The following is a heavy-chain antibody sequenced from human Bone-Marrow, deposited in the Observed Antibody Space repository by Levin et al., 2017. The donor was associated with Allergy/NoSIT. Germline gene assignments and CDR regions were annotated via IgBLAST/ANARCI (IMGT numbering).Heavy chain of an antibody. Sequence: VASVKVSCKASGYVFSDYRINWVRQATGQGLEWMGWMHPHSGATGFAQKFQGRVTMTRDTSITTAYMDLSSLRSDDTAVYYCARETGEWLAVFDSWGQGTLVTVSS. V-gene: IGHV1-8*01. CDR3: ARETGEWLAVFDS. D-gene: IGHD6-19*01. CDR2: MHPHSGAT. J-gene: IGHJ4*02. CDR1: GYVFSDYR.